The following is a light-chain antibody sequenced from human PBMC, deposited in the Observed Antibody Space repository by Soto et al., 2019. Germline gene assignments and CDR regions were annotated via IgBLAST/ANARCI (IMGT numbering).Light chain of an antibody. CDR3: SSYTSSSTRV. V-gene: IGLV2-14*03. CDR1: SSDVGAYDY. CDR2: EVS. J-gene: IGLJ1*01. Sequence: QSVLTQPASVSRAPGQAITISCTGTSSDVGAYDYVSWYQQHPDKAPKLMIYEVSNRPSGVSNRFSGSKSVNTATLTISGLQADDEADYYCSSYTSSSTRVFGTGTKVT.